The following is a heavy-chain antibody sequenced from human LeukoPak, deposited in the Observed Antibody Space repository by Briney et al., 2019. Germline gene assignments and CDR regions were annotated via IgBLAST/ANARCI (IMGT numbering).Heavy chain of an antibody. J-gene: IGHJ4*02. CDR3: ASAQDPREPFDC. D-gene: IGHD5-24*01. Sequence: PSETLSLTCTVSGGSISSSSYYWGWIRQPPGKGLEWIGSIYYSGSTYYNPSLKSRVTISVDTSKNQFSLKLSSVTAADTAVCYCASAQDPREPFDCWGQGTLVTVSS. CDR1: GGSISSSSYY. CDR2: IYYSGST. V-gene: IGHV4-39*01.